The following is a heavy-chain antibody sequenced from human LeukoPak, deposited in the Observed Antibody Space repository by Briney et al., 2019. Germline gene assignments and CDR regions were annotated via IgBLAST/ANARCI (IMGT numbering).Heavy chain of an antibody. D-gene: IGHD3-10*01. CDR1: GFTFSSYA. J-gene: IGHJ4*02. Sequence: GGSLRLSCAVSGFTFSSYAMSWVRQGPGKGLEWVSVISGIGGSTYYADSVKGRFTISRDNSKNTLYLQMNSLRAEDTAVYYCAKSGGTGTLYYFDYWGQGTLVTVSS. V-gene: IGHV3-23*01. CDR3: AKSGGTGTLYYFDY. CDR2: ISGIGGST.